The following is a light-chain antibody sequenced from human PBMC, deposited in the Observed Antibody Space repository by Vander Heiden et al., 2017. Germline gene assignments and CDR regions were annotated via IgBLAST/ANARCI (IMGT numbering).Light chain of an antibody. CDR2: AAS. CDR3: QQSDSTPVT. V-gene: IGKV1-39*01. CDR1: QSIRSY. Sequence: DIQMPPSPSSLSASVGDRVTITCRASQSIRSYLNWYQQKPGKAPKLLIYAASSWQSGVPSRFSGSGSGTDFTLTISRLQPEDFATYYCQQSDSTPVTFGGGTKVEIK. J-gene: IGKJ4*01.